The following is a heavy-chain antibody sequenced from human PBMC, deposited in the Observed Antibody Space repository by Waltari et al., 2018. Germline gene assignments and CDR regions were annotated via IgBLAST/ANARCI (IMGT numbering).Heavy chain of an antibody. V-gene: IGHV4-61*02. J-gene: IGHJ4*02. D-gene: IGHD6-19*01. Sequence: QVLLQESGPGLVQASQTLSLTCTVSGDSIRSADYYWRWIRRPAGKEMQWIGRVSSTGGANYDPSLKRRATISVDSSKNEFSLSLTSVTAADTATYYCAREDLAVRKTGGFDYWGQGVMVSVSS. CDR2: VSSTGGA. CDR1: GDSIRSADYY. CDR3: AREDLAVRKTGGFDY.